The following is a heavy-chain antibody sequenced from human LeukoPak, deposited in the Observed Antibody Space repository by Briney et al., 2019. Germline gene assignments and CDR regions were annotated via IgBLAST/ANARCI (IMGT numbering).Heavy chain of an antibody. CDR3: ARDYYDSSGYYNGFDY. V-gene: IGHV1-18*01. J-gene: IGHJ4*02. D-gene: IGHD3-22*01. CDR1: GYTFTSYG. CDR2: ISAYNGNT. Sequence: ASVKVSCKASGYTFTSYGISWVRQAPGQGLEWMGWISAYNGNTNYAQKLQGRVTMTTDTSTSTAYMELRSLRSDDTAVYYCARDYYDSSGYYNGFDYWGQGTLVTVSS.